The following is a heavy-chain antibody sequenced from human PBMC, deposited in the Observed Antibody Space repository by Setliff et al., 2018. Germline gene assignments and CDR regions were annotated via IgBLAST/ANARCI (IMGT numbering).Heavy chain of an antibody. CDR2: ISTYTGNT. CDR1: GYTFTSSG. CDR3: SRLVRYCTTATCQRASGAEF. D-gene: IGHD2-8*01. V-gene: IGHV1-18*01. J-gene: IGHJ4*02. Sequence: EASVKVSCKASGYTFTSSGITWVRQAPGQGLEWMGWISTYTGNTNYAQKLQGRITMTTDTSTSTAYMELRSLTSDDTAVYYCSRLVRYCTTATCQRASGAEFWGQGTQVTVSS.